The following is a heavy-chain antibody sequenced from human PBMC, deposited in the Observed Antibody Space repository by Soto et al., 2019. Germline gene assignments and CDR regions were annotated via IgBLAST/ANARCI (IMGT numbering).Heavy chain of an antibody. CDR1: GGSISSYY. V-gene: IGHV4-59*12. CDR2: IYYSGST. CDR3: AKGRRYYYYYGVDV. J-gene: IGHJ6*04. Sequence: SETLSLTCTVSGGSISSYYWSWIRQPPGKGLEWIGYIYYSGSTNYNPSLKSRVTISRDNSKSTLYLQMNSLRAEDTALYYCAKGRRYYYYYGVDVWGKGTTVTVSS.